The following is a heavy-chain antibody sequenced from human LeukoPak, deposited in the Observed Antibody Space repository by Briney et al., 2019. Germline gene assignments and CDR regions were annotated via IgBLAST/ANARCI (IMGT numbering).Heavy chain of an antibody. V-gene: IGHV5-51*01. CDR2: IYPGDSDT. Sequence: GESLQISCKGSGYSFTSYWIGWVRQMPGKGPEWMGIIYPGDSDTRYSPSFQGQVTISADKSISTAYLQWSSLKASDTAMYYCARHEVSSSSTRDAAEIDYWGQGTLVTVSS. J-gene: IGHJ4*02. CDR3: ARHEVSSSSTRDAAEIDY. CDR1: GYSFTSYW. D-gene: IGHD6-13*01.